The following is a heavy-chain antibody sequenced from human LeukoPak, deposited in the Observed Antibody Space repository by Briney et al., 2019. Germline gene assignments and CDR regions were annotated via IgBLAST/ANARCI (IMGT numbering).Heavy chain of an antibody. V-gene: IGHV3-11*01. D-gene: IGHD3-22*01. J-gene: IGHJ4*02. CDR1: GFTFSDYY. Sequence: GGSLRLSCAASGFTFSDYYMSWIRQAPGKGLEWVSYISSSGSTIYYADSVKGRFTISRDNSKKTVFLQMNSLRAEDTAVYYCAKDLLSSSYYYDSSGYPFDYWGQGTLVTVSS. CDR2: ISSSGSTI. CDR3: AKDLLSSSYYYDSSGYPFDY.